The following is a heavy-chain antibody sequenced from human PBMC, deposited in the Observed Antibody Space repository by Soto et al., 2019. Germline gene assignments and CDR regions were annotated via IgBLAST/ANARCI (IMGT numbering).Heavy chain of an antibody. CDR3: AKDSIAARPY. CDR2: ISGSGGST. Sequence: GESLKISCAASGFTFSSYAMSWVRQAPGKGLEWVSAISGSGGSTYYADSVKGRFTISRDNSKNTLYLQMNSLRAEDTAVYYCAKDSIAARPYWGQGTLVTVSS. CDR1: GFTFSSYA. D-gene: IGHD6-6*01. J-gene: IGHJ4*02. V-gene: IGHV3-23*01.